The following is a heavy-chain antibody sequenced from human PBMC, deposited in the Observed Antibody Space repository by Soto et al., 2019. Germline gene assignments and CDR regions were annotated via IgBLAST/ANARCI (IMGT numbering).Heavy chain of an antibody. CDR3: ARDPHRDGYALVFDY. CDR2: ISAYNANT. D-gene: IGHD5-12*01. Sequence: QLVQSGAEVKKPGASVKVSCKVSGYTFTSYGISWVRQAPGQGLEWMGWISAYNANTQYAQRLQGRVTMTTDTSXTTAYMELRSLRSDDTAVYYCARDPHRDGYALVFDYWGQGTLVTVSS. J-gene: IGHJ4*02. CDR1: GYTFTSYG. V-gene: IGHV1-18*01.